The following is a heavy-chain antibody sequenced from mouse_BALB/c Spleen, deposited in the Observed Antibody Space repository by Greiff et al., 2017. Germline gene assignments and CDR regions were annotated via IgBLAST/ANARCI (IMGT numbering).Heavy chain of an antibody. CDR3: ARGGYGNYGY. D-gene: IGHD2-10*02. CDR2: ISSGGST. Sequence: EVNLVESGGGLVKPGGSLKLSCAASGFTFSSYAMSWVRQTPEKRLEWVASISSGGSTYYPDSVKGRFTISRDNARNILYLQMSSLRSEDTAMYYCARGGYGNYGYWGQGTTLTVSS. CDR1: GFTFSSYA. J-gene: IGHJ2*01. V-gene: IGHV5-6-5*01.